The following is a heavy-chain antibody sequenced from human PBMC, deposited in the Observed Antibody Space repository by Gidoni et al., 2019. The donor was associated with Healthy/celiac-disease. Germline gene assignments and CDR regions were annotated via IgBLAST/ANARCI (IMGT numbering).Heavy chain of an antibody. Sequence: VQLVASGGGLVQPGGSLRRFCAASGFTVSSNYMSWVRQAPGRGLEGVTVIYSGGSTYYADSLKGIFTISRDNSKNTLYLQMNSLRADDTAVYYCARVIGYCDWYFDLWGRGTLVTVSS. CDR2: IYSGGST. CDR1: GFTVSSNY. V-gene: IGHV3-66*01. CDR3: ARVIGYCDWYFDL. J-gene: IGHJ2*01. D-gene: IGHD2-8*02.